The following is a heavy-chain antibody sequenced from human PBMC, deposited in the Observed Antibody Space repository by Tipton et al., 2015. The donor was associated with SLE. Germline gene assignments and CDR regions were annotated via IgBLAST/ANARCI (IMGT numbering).Heavy chain of an antibody. CDR1: GFTFSSYS. CDR3: ARELTYLGAFDI. D-gene: IGHD2-8*01. Sequence: LSCAASGFTFSSYSMNWVRQAPGKGLEWIGSIYHSGSTYYNPSLKSRVTISVDTSKNQFSLKLSSVTAADTAVYYCARELTYLGAFDIWGQGTMVTVSS. J-gene: IGHJ3*02. CDR2: IYHSGST. V-gene: IGHV4-38-2*02.